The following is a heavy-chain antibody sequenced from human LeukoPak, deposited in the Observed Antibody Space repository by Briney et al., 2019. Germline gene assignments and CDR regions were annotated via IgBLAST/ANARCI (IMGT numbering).Heavy chain of an antibody. Sequence: DPGGSLRLSCAASGFTFDDYAMHWVRHAPGKGLEWVSGISWNSGSIGYADSVKGRFTISRDNAKNSLYLQMNSLRAEDTALYYCAKDSYYGSGSYPYYFDYWGQGTLVTVSS. J-gene: IGHJ4*02. CDR1: GFTFDDYA. V-gene: IGHV3-9*01. CDR2: ISWNSGSI. CDR3: AKDSYYGSGSYPYYFDY. D-gene: IGHD3-10*01.